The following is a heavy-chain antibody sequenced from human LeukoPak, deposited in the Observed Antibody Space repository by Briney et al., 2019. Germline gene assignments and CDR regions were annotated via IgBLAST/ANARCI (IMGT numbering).Heavy chain of an antibody. D-gene: IGHD6-19*01. CDR3: AILFRGRIAVVGNY. CDR2: INPNSGGT. V-gene: IGHV1-2*06. CDR1: GYTFTGYY. Sequence: ASVKVSCKASGYTFTGYYMHWVRQAPGQGLEWMGRINPNSGGTNYIQKFQGRVTMTRNTSISTASMELSSLRSEDTAVYYCAILFRGRIAVVGNYWGQGTLVTVSS. J-gene: IGHJ4*02.